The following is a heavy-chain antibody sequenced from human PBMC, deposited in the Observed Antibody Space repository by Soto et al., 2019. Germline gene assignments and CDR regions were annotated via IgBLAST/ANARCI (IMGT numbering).Heavy chain of an antibody. D-gene: IGHD1-1*01. CDR2: ISYDGSNT. V-gene: IGHV3-30-3*01. J-gene: IGHJ6*02. Sequence: PSWYLRLGCASSGFPANTYVMHWARPATGKGLEWVAVISYDGSNTYYADSVKGRFTISRDNMLYLQMNSLRSEDTAVYYCVIVKGHRRWTKRGGMDIRGQGNTGTVS. CDR1: GFPANTYV. CDR3: VIVKGHRRWTKRGGMDI.